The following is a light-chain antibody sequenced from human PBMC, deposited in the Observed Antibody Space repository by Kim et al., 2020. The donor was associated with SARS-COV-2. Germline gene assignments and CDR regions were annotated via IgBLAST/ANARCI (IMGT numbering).Light chain of an antibody. J-gene: IGKJ4*01. Sequence: DIQMTQSPTSVSASVGDRVTITCRASQDISSWLAWYQQKPGKSPKLLIYSASSLQSGVPSRFSGSGSGTDFTVTISNLQPEDSATYYCQQADTFPHTFGGGTKVEI. CDR2: SAS. CDR1: QDISSW. V-gene: IGKV1-12*01. CDR3: QQADTFPHT.